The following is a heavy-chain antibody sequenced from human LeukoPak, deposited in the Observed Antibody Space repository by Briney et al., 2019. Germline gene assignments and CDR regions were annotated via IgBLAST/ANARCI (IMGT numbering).Heavy chain of an antibody. CDR3: AKDIGSYYDY. CDR1: GFTFSSYD. V-gene: IGHV3-13*01. Sequence: GGSLRLSCAASGFTFSSYDMHWVRQATGKGLEWVSAIGTAGDTYYPGSVKGRFTISRDNSKNTLYLEMNSLRAEDTAVYYCAKDIGSYYDYWGQGILVTVSS. J-gene: IGHJ4*02. D-gene: IGHD3-10*01. CDR2: IGTAGDT.